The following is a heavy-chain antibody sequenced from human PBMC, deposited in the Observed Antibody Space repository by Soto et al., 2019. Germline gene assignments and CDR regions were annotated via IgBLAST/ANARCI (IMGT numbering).Heavy chain of an antibody. V-gene: IGHV3-33*01. CDR2: IWYDGSNK. Sequence: GGSLRLSCAASGFTFSSYGMHWVRQAPGKGLEWVAVIWYDGSNKYYADSVKGRFTISRDNSKNTLYLQMNSLRAEDTAVYYCARGGPTAGELVYGDYFGYWGQGTLVTVSS. CDR3: ARGGPTAGELVYGDYFGY. J-gene: IGHJ4*02. D-gene: IGHD4-17*01. CDR1: GFTFSSYG.